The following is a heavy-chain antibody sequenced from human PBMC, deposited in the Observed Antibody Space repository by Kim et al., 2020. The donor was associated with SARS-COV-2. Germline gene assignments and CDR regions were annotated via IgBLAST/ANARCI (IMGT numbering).Heavy chain of an antibody. D-gene: IGHD3-3*01. Sequence: ASVKVSCKASGYTFTSYGISWVRQAPGQGLEWMGWISAYNGNTNYAQKLQGRVTMTTDTSTSTAYMELRSLRSDDTAVYYCASSPRTQPFIAPYYDFGYYYGMDVWGQGTTATVSS. V-gene: IGHV1-18*01. CDR2: ISAYNGNT. J-gene: IGHJ6*02. CDR1: GYTFTSYG. CDR3: ASSPRTQPFIAPYYDFGYYYGMDV.